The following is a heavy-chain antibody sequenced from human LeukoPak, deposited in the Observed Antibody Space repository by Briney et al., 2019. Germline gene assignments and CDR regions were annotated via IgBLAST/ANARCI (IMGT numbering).Heavy chain of an antibody. CDR3: ARDLLTTVTDTLDY. V-gene: IGHV3-21*01. CDR1: GFTFSSYS. CDR2: ISSSSSYI. J-gene: IGHJ4*02. D-gene: IGHD4-17*01. Sequence: GGSLRLSCAASGFTFSSYSMNRVRQAPGKGLEWVSSISSSSSYIYYADSVKGRFTISRDNAKNSLYLQMNSLRAEDTAVYYCARDLLTTVTDTLDYWGQGTLVTVPS.